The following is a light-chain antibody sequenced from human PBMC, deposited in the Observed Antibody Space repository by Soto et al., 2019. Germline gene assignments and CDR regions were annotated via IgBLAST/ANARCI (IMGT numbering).Light chain of an antibody. Sequence: IQLPQSTSTLSVSVGARISITCLASPTISSWLAWYQQKPGKAPKLLIYKASTLKSGVPSRFSGSGSGTEFTLTISSLQPDDFATYYCQHYNSYSEAFGQGTNVDIK. CDR1: PTISSW. J-gene: IGKJ1*01. CDR3: QHYNSYSEA. V-gene: IGKV1-5*03. CDR2: KAS.